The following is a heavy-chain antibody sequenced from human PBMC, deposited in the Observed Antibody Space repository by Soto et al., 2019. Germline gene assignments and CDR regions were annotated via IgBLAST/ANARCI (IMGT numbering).Heavy chain of an antibody. CDR2: THYSANT. J-gene: IGHJ3*01. CDR3: ASRVWFGESIRGKDAFDV. Sequence: QLQLQASGPGLVQPSETLSLTCTVSGVSISNNHYYWAWIRQPPGKGLEWIGSTHYSANTYYNPSLKSRVTISVDTSNNQFSLKLTSATAADTAVYYCASRVWFGESIRGKDAFDVWGQGTVVTVSS. D-gene: IGHD3-10*01. V-gene: IGHV4-39*01. CDR1: GVSISNNHYY.